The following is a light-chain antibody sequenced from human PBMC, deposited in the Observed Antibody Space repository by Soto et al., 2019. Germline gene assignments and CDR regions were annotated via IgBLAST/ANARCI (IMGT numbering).Light chain of an antibody. V-gene: IGKV3-11*01. CDR3: QQRSNWPPA. Sequence: EIVLTQSPATLSLSPGERATLSCRASQSVSSYLAWYQQKPGQAPRLLIYEASNRATGIPARFSGSGSGTDFTLTISSLAPEDFAVYYCQQRSNWPPAFGQGTKLEIK. J-gene: IGKJ2*01. CDR2: EAS. CDR1: QSVSSY.